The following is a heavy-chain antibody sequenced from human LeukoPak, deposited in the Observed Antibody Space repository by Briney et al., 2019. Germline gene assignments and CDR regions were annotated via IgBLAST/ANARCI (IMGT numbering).Heavy chain of an antibody. V-gene: IGHV4-34*01. J-gene: IGHJ5*02. CDR3: ARGIVVVVAANVRAGAFDP. CDR1: GGSFSGYY. D-gene: IGHD2-15*01. Sequence: SETLSLTRAVYGGSFSGYYWSWIRQPPGKGLEWIGEINHSGSTNYNPSLKSRVTISVDTSKNQFSLKLSSVTAADTTVYYCARGIVVVVAANVRAGAFDPWGQGTLVTVSS. CDR2: INHSGST.